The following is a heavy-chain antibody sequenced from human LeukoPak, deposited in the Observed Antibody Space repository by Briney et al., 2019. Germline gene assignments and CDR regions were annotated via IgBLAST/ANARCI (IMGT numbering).Heavy chain of an antibody. V-gene: IGHV1-18*01. CDR3: ARDSVGREDSARWFI. Sequence: ASVKVSCKASGYTFTSYGISWVRQAPGQGLEWMGWISAYNGNTNYAQKLQGRVTMTTDTSTSTAYMELRSLRSDDTAVYYCARDSVGREDSARWFIWGQGTMVTVSS. J-gene: IGHJ3*02. CDR1: GYTFTSYG. D-gene: IGHD6-6*01. CDR2: ISAYNGNT.